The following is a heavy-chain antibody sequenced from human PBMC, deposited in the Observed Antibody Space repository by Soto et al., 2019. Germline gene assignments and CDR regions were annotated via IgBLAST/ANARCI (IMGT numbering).Heavy chain of an antibody. J-gene: IGHJ6*02. CDR2: ISGYNGDT. V-gene: IGHV1-18*01. Sequence: GHLVQSEAEVKKSGASVKVSCKASGYTFTRYGISWARQAPGQGLEWMGWISGYNGDTNYAREFQGRVSMTISTSATTAYMELRILPSHATAVYYCAKNGQPPYYYFGLDVCGQGTKVTFSS. CDR1: GYTFTRYG. CDR3: AKNGQPPYYYFGLDV. D-gene: IGHD2-8*01.